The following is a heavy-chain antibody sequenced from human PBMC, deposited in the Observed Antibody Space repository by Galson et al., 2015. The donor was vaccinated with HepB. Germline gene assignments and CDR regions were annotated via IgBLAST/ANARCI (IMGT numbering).Heavy chain of an antibody. CDR1: RFMFSTYG. V-gene: IGHV3-33*08. J-gene: IGHJ6*02. CDR2: ISFDGSNK. D-gene: IGHD6-13*01. Sequence: SLRLSCAASRFMFSTYGMHWVRQAPGKGLEWVALISFDGSNKYYADSVKGRFTISRDNSKSTLYLQMNRLRAEDTAVYYCARDLGRRAAAGYPYYYGMDVWGQGTTVAVSS. CDR3: ARDLGRRAAAGYPYYYGMDV.